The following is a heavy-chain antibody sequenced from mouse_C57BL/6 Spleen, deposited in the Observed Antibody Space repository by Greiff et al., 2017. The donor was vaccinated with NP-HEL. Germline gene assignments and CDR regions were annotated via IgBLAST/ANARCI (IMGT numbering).Heavy chain of an antibody. D-gene: IGHD1-1*01. CDR1: GYTFTDYY. CDR3: AREGDYYEFAY. Sequence: VQLQQSGPVLVKPGASVKMSCKASGYTFTDYYMNWVKQSPGKSLEWIGVINPYNGGTSYNQKFKGKATLTVDKSSSTAYMELNSLTSEDSAVYYCAREGDYYEFAYWGQGTLVTVSA. J-gene: IGHJ3*01. V-gene: IGHV1-19*01. CDR2: INPYNGGT.